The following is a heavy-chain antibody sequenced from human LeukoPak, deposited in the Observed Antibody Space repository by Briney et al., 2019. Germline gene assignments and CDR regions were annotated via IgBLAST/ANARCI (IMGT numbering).Heavy chain of an antibody. CDR2: IYTSGST. CDR1: GGSISSGGYY. J-gene: IGHJ4*02. V-gene: IGHV4-61*02. D-gene: IGHD6-19*01. CDR3: ARVVASSGWYEDY. Sequence: PSQTLSLTCTVSGGSISSGGYYWSWIRQPAGKGLEWIGRIYTSGSTNYNPSLKSRVTISVDTSKNQFSLKLSSVTAADTAVYYCARVVASSGWYEDYWGQGTLVTVSS.